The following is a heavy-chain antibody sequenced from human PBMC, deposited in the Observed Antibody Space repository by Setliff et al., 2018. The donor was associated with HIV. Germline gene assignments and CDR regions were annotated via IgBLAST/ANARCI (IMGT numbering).Heavy chain of an antibody. Sequence: TGGSLRLSCAVSGFSVTSYVMHWVRQAPGKGLEWVSVIYGGGTTHYADSVKGRFTISRDNSKNTVYLQMNSLRVEDTAVYYCARELYREWDYWGQGTLVTVSS. CDR3: ARELYREWDY. CDR2: IYGGGTT. J-gene: IGHJ4*02. D-gene: IGHD3-10*01. CDR1: GFSVTSYV. V-gene: IGHV3-66*02.